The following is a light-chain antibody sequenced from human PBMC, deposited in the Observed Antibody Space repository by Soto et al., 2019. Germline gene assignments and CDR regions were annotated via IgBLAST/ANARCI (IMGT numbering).Light chain of an antibody. CDR2: DNT. J-gene: IGLJ2*01. V-gene: IGLV1-40*01. CDR3: QSYDTSLSASV. Sequence: QSVLTQPPSVSGAPGQRVTISCTGSRSNIGAGYAVDWYQQLPGTAPKLLIYDNTNRPSGVPDRFSASESGTSASLAITGLQSEDEADYYCQSYDTSLSASVFGGGTKVTVL. CDR1: RSNIGAGYA.